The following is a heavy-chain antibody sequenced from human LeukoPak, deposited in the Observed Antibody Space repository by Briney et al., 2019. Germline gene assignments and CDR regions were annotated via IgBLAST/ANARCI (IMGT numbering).Heavy chain of an antibody. CDR3: VSPRGFSYGYFDY. Sequence: SQTLSLTCTVSGGSISSSSAYWGWIRQPPGKGLVWIGSIYYSKNTYYNPSLKSRVTISAYTSKNQFSLTMGSVSATDTAVYYCVSPRGFSYGYFDYWGQGALVTVSS. V-gene: IGHV4-39*01. CDR1: GGSISSSSAY. CDR2: IYYSKNT. J-gene: IGHJ4*02. D-gene: IGHD5-18*01.